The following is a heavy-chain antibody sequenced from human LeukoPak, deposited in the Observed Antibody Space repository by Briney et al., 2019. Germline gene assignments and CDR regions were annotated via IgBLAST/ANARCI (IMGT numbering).Heavy chain of an antibody. CDR2: INTDGTYT. D-gene: IGHD3-22*01. V-gene: IGHV3-74*01. J-gene: IGHJ4*02. CDR1: GFTFSTYW. CDR3: ARGLKRDDTSGYRVFDY. Sequence: GGSLRLSCAASGFTFSTYWMHWVRQDPGKGLVWVSRINTDGTYTDYADSVKGRFTISRDSAKTSLYLQMNSLRDDDTAVYYCARGLKRDDTSGYRVFDYWGQGTLVTVSS.